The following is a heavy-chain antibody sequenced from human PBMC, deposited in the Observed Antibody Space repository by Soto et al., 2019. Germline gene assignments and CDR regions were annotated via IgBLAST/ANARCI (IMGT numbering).Heavy chain of an antibody. V-gene: IGHV3-7*03. Sequence: VGSLRLSCAASGFTFNKYWMSWVRQAPGKGLEWVANIKQDGTEKYYVDSVKGRFTISRDNAKNSLYLQMNNLRAEDTAVYYCATSVVLAAADAFDYWGQGTMVTVSS. CDR3: ATSVVLAAADAFDY. CDR2: IKQDGTEK. CDR1: GFTFNKYW. D-gene: IGHD2-15*01. J-gene: IGHJ3*01.